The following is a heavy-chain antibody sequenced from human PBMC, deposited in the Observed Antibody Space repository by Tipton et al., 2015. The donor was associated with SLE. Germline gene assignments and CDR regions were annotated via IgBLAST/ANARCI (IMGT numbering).Heavy chain of an antibody. CDR3: ARATGGAFDI. D-gene: IGHD3-16*01. CDR1: GFTFSSYG. Sequence: RSLRLSCAASGFTFSSYGIHWVRQAPGKGLEWVAFIRYDGSNIHYADSVKGRFTISRDNAKNSLYLQMNSLRAEGTAVYYCARATGGAFDIWGQGTMVTVSS. J-gene: IGHJ3*02. CDR2: IRYDGSNI. V-gene: IGHV3-33*01.